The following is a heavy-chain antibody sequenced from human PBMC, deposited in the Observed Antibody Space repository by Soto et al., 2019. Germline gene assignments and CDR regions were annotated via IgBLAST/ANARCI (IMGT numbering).Heavy chain of an antibody. CDR1: GFTFNNYA. Sequence: GGSLRLSCAASGFTFNNYAMSWVRQAPGKGLEWVSALSGSGGSTYYADSVKGRLTISRDNFKNTLYLQMNSLRAEDTAVYYCAKGPMRWLQNPVFDYWGQGTLVIVSS. D-gene: IGHD5-12*01. J-gene: IGHJ4*02. CDR3: AKGPMRWLQNPVFDY. CDR2: LSGSGGST. V-gene: IGHV3-23*01.